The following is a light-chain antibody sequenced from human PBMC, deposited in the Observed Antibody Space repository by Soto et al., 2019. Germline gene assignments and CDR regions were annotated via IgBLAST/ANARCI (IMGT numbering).Light chain of an antibody. V-gene: IGLV2-23*01. Sequence: QSALTQPASVSGSPGQSITISCTGTISDVGSYDLVSWYQQHPGKAPKLMIYEGSKRPSGVSSRFSGSKSGNTASLTISGLQAEDEADYYCRSYAGSSTSWVFGGGTKVTVL. CDR1: ISDVGSYDL. CDR3: RSYAGSSTSWV. J-gene: IGLJ3*02. CDR2: EGS.